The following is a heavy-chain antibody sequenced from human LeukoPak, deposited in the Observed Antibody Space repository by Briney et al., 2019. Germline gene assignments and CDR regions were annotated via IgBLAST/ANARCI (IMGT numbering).Heavy chain of an antibody. V-gene: IGHV3-23*01. CDR2: ISGSGGST. D-gene: IGHD6-19*01. CDR1: GFTFSSYA. J-gene: IGHJ4*02. CDR3: AKEREQWLVLGVVVY. Sequence: PGGSLRLSCAASGFTFSSYAMGWVRQAPGKGLEWVSAISGSGGSTYYADSVKGRFTISRDNSKNTLYLQMNSLRAEDTAVYYCAKEREQWLVLGVVVYWGQGTLVTVSS.